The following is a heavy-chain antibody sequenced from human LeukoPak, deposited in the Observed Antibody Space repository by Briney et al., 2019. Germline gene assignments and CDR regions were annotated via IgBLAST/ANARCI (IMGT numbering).Heavy chain of an antibody. CDR1: GFTLNSYL. J-gene: IGHJ3*01. V-gene: IGHV3-7*01. CDR3: ARSNPNRNALDL. Sequence: GGSLRLSCAASGFTLNSYLMSWVRQAPGRGLEWVANIKKDGSEESYLDSVKGRFTVSRDNAKNSLFLQMNSLRGGDTAVYYCARSNPNRNALDLWGQGTMVTISS. CDR2: IKKDGSEE. D-gene: IGHD1-14*01.